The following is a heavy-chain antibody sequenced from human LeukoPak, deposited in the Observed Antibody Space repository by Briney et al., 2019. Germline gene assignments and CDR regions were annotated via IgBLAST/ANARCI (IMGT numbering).Heavy chain of an antibody. V-gene: IGHV3-74*01. J-gene: IGHJ4*02. CDR3: ARVTYDYSNLPDY. CDR1: GFTFSSYW. Sequence: GGSLRLSCAASGFTFSSYWMHWVRQAPGKGLVWVSRMNTDGSSTSYADSVKGRFTISRDNAKHTLYLQMNSLRAEDTAVYYCARVTYDYSNLPDYWGQGTLVTVSS. D-gene: IGHD4-11*01. CDR2: MNTDGSST.